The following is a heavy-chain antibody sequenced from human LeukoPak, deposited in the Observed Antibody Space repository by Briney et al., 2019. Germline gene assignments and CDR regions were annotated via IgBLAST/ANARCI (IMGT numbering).Heavy chain of an antibody. CDR3: ARGLGVIGDFDY. CDR1: GGSINSSSSY. V-gene: IGHV4-39*01. D-gene: IGHD3-22*01. J-gene: IGHJ4*02. CDR2: IYYSGST. Sequence: SETLSLTCTVSGGSINSSSSYWGWIRQPPGKGLEWIGSIYYSGSTYYNPSLKSRVTISVDTSKNQFSLKLSSVTAADTAVYYCARGLGVIGDFDYWGQGTLVTVSS.